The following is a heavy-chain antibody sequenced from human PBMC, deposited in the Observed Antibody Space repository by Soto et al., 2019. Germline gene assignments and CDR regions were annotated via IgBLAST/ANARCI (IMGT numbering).Heavy chain of an antibody. CDR2: IIPIFGTA. V-gene: IGHV1-69*06. J-gene: IGHJ4*02. CDR3: ARGGYYDSSGYNRY. CDR1: GDTFSSYA. D-gene: IGHD3-22*01. Sequence: SVKVSCKASGDTFSSYAISWVRQAPGQGLEWMGGIIPIFGTANYAQKFQGRVTITADKSTSTAYMELSSLRSGDTAVYYCARGGYYDSSGYNRYWGQGTLVTVSS.